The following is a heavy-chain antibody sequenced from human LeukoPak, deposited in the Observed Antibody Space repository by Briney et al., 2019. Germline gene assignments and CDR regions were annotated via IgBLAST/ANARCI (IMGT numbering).Heavy chain of an antibody. CDR3: AKDSWVPSKPYGSGSYNDY. V-gene: IGHV3-30*02. Sequence: GGSLRLSCAASGFTFSSYGMHWVRQAPGKGLEWVAFIRYDGSNKYYADSVKGRFTISRDNSKNTLYLQMNSLRAEDTAVYYCAKDSWVPSKPYGSGSYNDYWGQGTLVTVSS. D-gene: IGHD3-10*01. J-gene: IGHJ4*02. CDR1: GFTFSSYG. CDR2: IRYDGSNK.